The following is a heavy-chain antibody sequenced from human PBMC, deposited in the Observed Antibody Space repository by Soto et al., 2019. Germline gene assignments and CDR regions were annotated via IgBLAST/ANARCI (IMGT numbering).Heavy chain of an antibody. V-gene: IGHV3-21*01. D-gene: IGHD3-3*01. CDR3: AKDTNYDLWSGYSGSGWFDP. CDR1: GFTVSSYG. J-gene: IGHJ5*02. CDR2: ISGSISNM. Sequence: PXESLSLSCAASGFTVSSYGMNWVRQTPGKGLEWVSSISGSISNMYYADSVKGRFTISRDNAKNSLYLQMNSLRAEDTAVYYCAKDTNYDLWSGYSGSGWFDPWGQGTLVTVSS.